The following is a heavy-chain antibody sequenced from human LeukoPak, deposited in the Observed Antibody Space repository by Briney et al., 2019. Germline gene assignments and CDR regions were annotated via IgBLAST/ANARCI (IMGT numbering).Heavy chain of an antibody. CDR3: ARVEMATIGEGFDY. Sequence: GESLKISCKGSGYSFTSYWIGWVRQAPGQGLEWMGWISAYNGNTNYAQKLQGRVTMTTDTSTSTAYMELRSLRSDDTAVYYCARVEMATIGEGFDYWGQGTLVTVSS. CDR1: GYSFTSYW. CDR2: ISAYNGNT. J-gene: IGHJ4*02. V-gene: IGHV1-18*04. D-gene: IGHD5-24*01.